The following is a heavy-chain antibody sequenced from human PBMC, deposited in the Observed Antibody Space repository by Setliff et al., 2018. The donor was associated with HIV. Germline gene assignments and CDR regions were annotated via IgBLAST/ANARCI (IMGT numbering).Heavy chain of an antibody. CDR1: GGSINSTSYY. Sequence: SETLSLTCTVSGGSINSTSYYWGWIRQPPGNGLEWIGSIYHTGSTYYKPSLKSRVTISVDTSKNQFSLRLSSVAAGDTAIYYCLRDSSGYQEAFDIWGQGTMVTVSS. V-gene: IGHV4-39*01. D-gene: IGHD3-22*01. CDR2: IYHTGST. J-gene: IGHJ3*02. CDR3: LRDSSGYQEAFDI.